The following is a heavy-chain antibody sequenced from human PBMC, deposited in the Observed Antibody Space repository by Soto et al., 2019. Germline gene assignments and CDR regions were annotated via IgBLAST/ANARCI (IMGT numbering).Heavy chain of an antibody. D-gene: IGHD3-22*01. V-gene: IGHV4-4*07. J-gene: IGHJ3*02. Sequence: SETLSLTCTVSGGSISIYYWSWIRHPAGKGLEWIGRIYTSGSTTYNPSLKSRVTMSVDTSKNQFSLKLNSVTAADTAVFYCARVYDSSGYYWGDAFDIWGQGTMVTVSS. CDR3: ARVYDSSGYYWGDAFDI. CDR1: GGSISIYY. CDR2: IYTSGST.